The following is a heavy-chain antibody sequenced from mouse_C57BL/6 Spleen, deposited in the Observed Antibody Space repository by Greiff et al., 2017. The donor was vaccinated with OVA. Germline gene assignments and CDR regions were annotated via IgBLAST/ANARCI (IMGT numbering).Heavy chain of an antibody. Sequence: QVQLKQSGPELVKPGASVKISCKASGYAFSSSWMNWVKQRPGKGLEWIGRIYPGDGDTNYNGKFKGKATLTADKSSSTAYMQLSSLTSEDSAVYFCARSPYSNYRGVYYFDYWGQGTTLTVSS. J-gene: IGHJ2*01. V-gene: IGHV1-82*01. CDR3: ARSPYSNYRGVYYFDY. CDR1: GYAFSSSW. D-gene: IGHD2-5*01. CDR2: IYPGDGDT.